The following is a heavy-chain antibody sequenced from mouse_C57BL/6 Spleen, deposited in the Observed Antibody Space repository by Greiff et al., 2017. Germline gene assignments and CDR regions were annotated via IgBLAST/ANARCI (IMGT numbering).Heavy chain of an antibody. CDR2: IDPETGGT. J-gene: IGHJ2*01. CDR1: GYTFTDYE. CDR3: TRDGTVFFDY. Sequence: QVQLKESGAELVRPGASVTLSCKASGYTFTDYEMHWVKQTPVHGLEWIGAIDPETGGTAYNQKFKGKAILTADKSSSTAYMELRSLTSEDSAVYYCTRDGTVFFDYWGQGTTLTVSS. D-gene: IGHD2-1*01. V-gene: IGHV1-15*01.